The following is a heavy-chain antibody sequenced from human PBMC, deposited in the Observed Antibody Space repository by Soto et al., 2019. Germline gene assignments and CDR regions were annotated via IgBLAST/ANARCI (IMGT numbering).Heavy chain of an antibody. Sequence: SETLSLTCTVSGGSIGSFAYYWGWIRQPPGKGLEWIGTVYYNENTYYNPSLKSRVTISVDTAKNQFSLNLRSVTAADTAIYFCARRERYYGSPGWFDPWGQGTLVTVSS. CDR2: VYYNENT. D-gene: IGHD3-10*01. J-gene: IGHJ5*02. CDR3: ARRERYYGSPGWFDP. V-gene: IGHV4-39*01. CDR1: GGSIGSFAYY.